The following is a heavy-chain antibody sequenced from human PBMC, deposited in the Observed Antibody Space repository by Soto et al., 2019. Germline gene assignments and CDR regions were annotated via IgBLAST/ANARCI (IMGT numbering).Heavy chain of an antibody. Sequence: PSETLSLTCTVSGGSISSYYWIWIRQPPGKGLEWIGYIYYSGSTNYNPSLKSRVTISVDTSKNQFSLKLSSVTAADTAVYYCARHYSRDYGDPRQFAYWGQGTLVTVSS. V-gene: IGHV4-59*08. CDR3: ARHYSRDYGDPRQFAY. CDR2: IYYSGST. D-gene: IGHD4-17*01. CDR1: GGSISSYY. J-gene: IGHJ4*02.